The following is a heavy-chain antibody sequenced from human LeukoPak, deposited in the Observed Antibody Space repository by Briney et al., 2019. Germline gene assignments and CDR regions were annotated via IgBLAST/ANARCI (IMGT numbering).Heavy chain of an antibody. V-gene: IGHV3-48*01. D-gene: IGHD4-17*01. Sequence: PGGSLRLSCAASGFTFSSYSMNWVRQAPGKGLEWVSYISSSGDTIYYADSVKGRFTISRDNAKKSVYLQMNSLRVEDTAVYYCARDRYGDHVVEYWGQGTLVTVSS. CDR1: GFTFSSYS. J-gene: IGHJ4*02. CDR2: ISSSGDTI. CDR3: ARDRYGDHVVEY.